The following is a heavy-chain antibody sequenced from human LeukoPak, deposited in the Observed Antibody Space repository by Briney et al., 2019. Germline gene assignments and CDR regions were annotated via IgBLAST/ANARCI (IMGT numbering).Heavy chain of an antibody. CDR3: AKREGFFDY. CDR2: ISGSAGST. V-gene: IGHV3-23*01. CDR1: GFTFSSSA. Sequence: GGSLRLSCAASGFTFSSSAMTWVRQSPGKGLEWVSTISGSAGSTYYADSVKGRFANSRDNSKNTLYLQMNSLRAEDTAEYYCAKREGFFDYWGQGTLVTVSS. J-gene: IGHJ4*02.